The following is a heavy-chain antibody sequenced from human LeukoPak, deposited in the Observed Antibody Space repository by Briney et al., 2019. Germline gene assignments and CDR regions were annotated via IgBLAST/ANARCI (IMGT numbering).Heavy chain of an antibody. D-gene: IGHD6-19*01. V-gene: IGHV4-59*12. CDR1: GGSISSFY. J-gene: IGHJ3*02. Sequence: SETLSLTCTVSGGSISSFYWSWFYWSWIRQPPGKGLEWIGYIYFSGSTNYNPSLKSRVTISVDTSKNQFSLKLSSVTAADTAVYYCARVYSGWYEGAFDIWGQGTMVTVSS. CDR2: IYFSGST. CDR3: ARVYSGWYEGAFDI.